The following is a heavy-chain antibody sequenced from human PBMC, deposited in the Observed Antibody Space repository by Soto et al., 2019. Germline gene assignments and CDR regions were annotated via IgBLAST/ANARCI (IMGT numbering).Heavy chain of an antibody. CDR1: GFTVSNNY. J-gene: IGHJ4*02. CDR3: AMPDTVRGVSY. D-gene: IGHD3-10*01. CDR2: IYSGGST. Sequence: EVQLVESGGGLVQPGGSLRLSCVVSGFTVSNNYMSWVRQAPGKGLEWVSVIYSGGSTSYINSVKGRFTISRDNSKNTVDLQMNSLRAEATAVYYCAMPDTVRGVSYWGQGTLVTVSS. V-gene: IGHV3-66*01.